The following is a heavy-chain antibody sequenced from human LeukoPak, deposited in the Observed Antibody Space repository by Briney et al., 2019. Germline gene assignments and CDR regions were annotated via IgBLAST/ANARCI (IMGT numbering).Heavy chain of an antibody. CDR1: GFTFSSYS. V-gene: IGHV3-21*01. J-gene: IGHJ6*03. Sequence: GGSLRLSCAASGFTFSSYSMNWVRQAPGKGLEWVSSISSSSSYIYYADSVKGRFTISRDNAKNSLYLQMNSLRAEDTAVYYCAREGNAAAGYYYYMDVWGKGTTVTVSS. CDR2: ISSSSSYI. CDR3: AREGNAAAGYYYYMDV. D-gene: IGHD6-13*01.